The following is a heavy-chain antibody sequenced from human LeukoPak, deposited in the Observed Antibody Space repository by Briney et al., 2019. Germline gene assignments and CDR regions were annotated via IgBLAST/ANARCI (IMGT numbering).Heavy chain of an antibody. Sequence: GGSLRLSCAASGFTFSDYYMSWIRQAPGKGLEWVSYISSSGSTIYYADSVKGRFTISRDNAKNSLYLQINSLRAEDTAVYYCARYCSSTSCYNDYYYYGMDVWGQGTTVTVSS. CDR3: ARYCSSTSCYNDYYYYGMDV. D-gene: IGHD2-2*02. V-gene: IGHV3-11*01. J-gene: IGHJ6*02. CDR2: ISSSGSTI. CDR1: GFTFSDYY.